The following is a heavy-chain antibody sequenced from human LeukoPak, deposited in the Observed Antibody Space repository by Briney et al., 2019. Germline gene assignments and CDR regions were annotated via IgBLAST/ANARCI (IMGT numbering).Heavy chain of an antibody. CDR3: ARCTDWMVGY. D-gene: IGHD2-2*01. J-gene: IGHJ4*02. Sequence: SETLSLTCTVSGGSISSYYWSWIRQPPGKGLEWIGYIYYSGSTYYNPSLKSRVTISVDTSKNQFSLKLSSVTAADTAVFYCARCTDWMVGYRGQGTLVTVSS. CDR1: GGSISSYY. CDR2: IYYSGST. V-gene: IGHV4-30-4*08.